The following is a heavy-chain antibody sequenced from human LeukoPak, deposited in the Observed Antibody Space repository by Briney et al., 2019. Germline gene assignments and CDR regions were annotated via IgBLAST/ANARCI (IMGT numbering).Heavy chain of an antibody. V-gene: IGHV3-7*01. CDR2: IKQDGSEK. CDR1: GFTSSDYC. D-gene: IGHD5/OR15-5a*01. CDR3: ARCLETMPNTDW. Sequence: PGGSLRLSCVGSGFTSSDYCTGCVRQAPGKGLEWVANIKQDGSEKDYVDALKGRFTISRDNAKNSLYLQMNSLGAEDTAVYYCARCLETMPNTDWWSQGTLVTVSS. J-gene: IGHJ4*02.